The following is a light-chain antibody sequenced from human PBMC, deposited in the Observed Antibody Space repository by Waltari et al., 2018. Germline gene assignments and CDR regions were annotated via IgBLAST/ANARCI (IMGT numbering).Light chain of an antibody. CDR2: KDS. J-gene: IGLJ2*01. CDR1: ALPQQY. Sequence: SYELTQPPSVSVSPGQTARIPCSGDALPQQYAYWYQQKAGQAPVRVMSKDSERPSGIPERFSGSTSGTTVTLIISGVQAEDEADYYCQSTDINGLYVVFGAGTKLTVL. V-gene: IGLV3-25*03. CDR3: QSTDINGLYVV.